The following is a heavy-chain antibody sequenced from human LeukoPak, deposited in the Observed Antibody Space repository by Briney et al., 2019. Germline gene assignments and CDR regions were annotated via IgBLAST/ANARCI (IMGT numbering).Heavy chain of an antibody. CDR2: INGSGGST. V-gene: IGHV3-23*01. CDR3: ARRVFDY. J-gene: IGHJ4*02. CDR1: GFTFSSYA. Sequence: GGSLSLPCAASGFTFSSYAMSWARQAPGKGLEWVSDINGSGGSTYYADSVKGRFTISRDNSKNTLYLQMNSVRAEDTAVYYCARRVFDYWGQGTLVTVSS.